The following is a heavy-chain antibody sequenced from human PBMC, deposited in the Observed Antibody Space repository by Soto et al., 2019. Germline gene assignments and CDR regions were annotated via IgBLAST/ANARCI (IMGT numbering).Heavy chain of an antibody. V-gene: IGHV4-31*03. J-gene: IGHJ6*02. CDR1: GGSISSGGYY. CDR3: ARTSYDFWSGYYYYGMDV. CDR2: IYYSGST. D-gene: IGHD3-3*01. Sequence: QVQLQESGPGLVKPSQTLSLTCTVSGGSISSGGYYWSWIRQHPGKGLEWIGYIYYSGSTYYNPSLKSRVTISVDTSKNPFSLKLSSGTAADTAVYYCARTSYDFWSGYYYYGMDVWGQGTTVTVSS.